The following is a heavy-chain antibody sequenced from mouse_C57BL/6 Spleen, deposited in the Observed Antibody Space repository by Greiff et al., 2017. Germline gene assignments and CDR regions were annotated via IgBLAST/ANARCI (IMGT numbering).Heavy chain of an antibody. Sequence: QVQLQQSGPELVKPGASVKISCKASGYAFSSSWMNWVKQRPGQGLEWIGRIYPGDGDTNYNGKFKGKATLTADKSSSTAYMQLSSLTSEDSAVYFCARYLITTVVPFDYWGQGTTLTVSS. CDR1: GYAFSSSW. J-gene: IGHJ2*01. V-gene: IGHV1-82*01. CDR3: ARYLITTVVPFDY. D-gene: IGHD1-1*01. CDR2: IYPGDGDT.